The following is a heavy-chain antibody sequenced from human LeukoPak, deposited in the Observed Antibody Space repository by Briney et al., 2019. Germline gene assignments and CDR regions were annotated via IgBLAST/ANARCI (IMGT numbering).Heavy chain of an antibody. CDR2: INPSGGST. V-gene: IGHV1-46*01. Sequence: ASVKVSCKASGYTFTSYYMHWVRQAPGQGLEWMGIINPSGGSTSYAQKFQGRVTMTTDTSTSTAYMELRSLRSDDTAVYYCARDLNYYGSGSHWGQGTMVTVSS. CDR1: GYTFTSYY. D-gene: IGHD3-10*01. CDR3: ARDLNYYGSGSH. J-gene: IGHJ3*01.